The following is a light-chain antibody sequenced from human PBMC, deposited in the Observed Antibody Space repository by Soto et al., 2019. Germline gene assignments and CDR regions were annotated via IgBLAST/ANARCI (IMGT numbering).Light chain of an antibody. CDR1: SSDVGGYNY. J-gene: IGLJ1*01. Sequence: QSALTQPASVSGSPGQSITISRTGTSSDVGGYNYVSWYQQHPGKAPKLVIYDVSNRPSGVSNRFSGSKSGNTASLTISGLQAEDEADYYCSSYTSSSTPYVFGTGTKVTVL. CDR2: DVS. CDR3: SSYTSSSTPYV. V-gene: IGLV2-14*01.